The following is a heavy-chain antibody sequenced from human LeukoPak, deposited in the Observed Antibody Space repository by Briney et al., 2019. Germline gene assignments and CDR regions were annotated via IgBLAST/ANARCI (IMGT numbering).Heavy chain of an antibody. D-gene: IGHD3-22*01. V-gene: IGHV3-15*07. CDR3: ATDFYDTT. CDR1: GFSFSDAW. Sequence: GGSLRLSCATSGFSFSDAWMNWVRQAPGKGLEWVGRIRRNSDGGTIDYAAPVKGRFALSRDNSKNTLYLHMSSLQTEDTAVYYCATDFYDTTWGQGTLVTVSS. J-gene: IGHJ5*02. CDR2: IRRNSDGGTI.